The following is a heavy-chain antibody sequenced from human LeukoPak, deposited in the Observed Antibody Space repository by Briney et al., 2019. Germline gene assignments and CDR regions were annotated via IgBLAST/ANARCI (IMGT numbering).Heavy chain of an antibody. CDR1: GYTFTSYG. J-gene: IGHJ6*02. Sequence: ASVKVSCKASGYTFTSYGISWVRQAPGQGLEWMGWISAYNGNTNYAQKLQGRVTMTTDTSTSTAYVELRSLRSDDTAVYYCARDAYYDFWSGYYYYYGMDVWGQGTTVTVSS. V-gene: IGHV1-18*01. CDR3: ARDAYYDFWSGYYYYYGMDV. D-gene: IGHD3-3*01. CDR2: ISAYNGNT.